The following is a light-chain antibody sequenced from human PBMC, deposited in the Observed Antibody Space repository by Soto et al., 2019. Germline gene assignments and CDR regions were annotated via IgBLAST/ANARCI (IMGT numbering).Light chain of an antibody. CDR1: QSVSGN. CDR3: QQYNSWPPLT. CDR2: GAS. Sequence: EIVMTQSPATLSVSPGERATLSCRASQSVSGNLAWYQQKPGQAPRLLIYGASTRATGIPARFSGSGSGTEFTLTISSLQSEDLAVYYCQQYNSWPPLTFGEGTKVEIK. J-gene: IGKJ4*01. V-gene: IGKV3-15*01.